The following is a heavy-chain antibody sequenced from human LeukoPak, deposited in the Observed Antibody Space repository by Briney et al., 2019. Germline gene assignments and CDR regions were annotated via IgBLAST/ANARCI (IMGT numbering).Heavy chain of an antibody. CDR2: ISWNGKNI. D-gene: IGHD3-22*01. J-gene: IGHJ4*02. CDR3: ARVQQYDKFDY. CDR1: GFTFDDYD. V-gene: IGHV3-20*04. Sequence: GGSLRLSCAASGFTFDDYDISWVRQAPGKGLEWVSGISWNGKNIGYADSVRGRFTIPRDNARNSLYLQMNSLRAEDTALYYCARVQQYDKFDYWGQGALVTVSS.